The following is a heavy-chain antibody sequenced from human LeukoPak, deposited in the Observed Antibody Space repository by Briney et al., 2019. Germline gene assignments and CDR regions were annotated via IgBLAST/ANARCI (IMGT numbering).Heavy chain of an antibody. CDR1: GFTFSSYS. V-gene: IGHV3-21*01. Sequence: GGSLRLSCAASGFTFSSYSMNWVRQAPGKGLEWVSSISSSSSYIYYADSVKGRFTISRDNAKNSLYLQMNSLRAEDTAVYYCARGGPGRSLTIVPERTKYYMDVWGKGATVTVSS. D-gene: IGHD1-26*01. CDR3: ARGGPGRSLTIVPERTKYYMDV. J-gene: IGHJ6*03. CDR2: ISSSSSYI.